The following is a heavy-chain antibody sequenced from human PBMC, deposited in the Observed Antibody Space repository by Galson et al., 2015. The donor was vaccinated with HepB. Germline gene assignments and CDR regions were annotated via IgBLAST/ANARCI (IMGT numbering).Heavy chain of an antibody. V-gene: IGHV3-21*01. CDR2: ITGSSSYI. D-gene: IGHD6-19*01. J-gene: IGHJ4*02. Sequence: SLRLSCAASGFAFSRYSMHWVRQAPGKGLEWVSFITGSSSYIYYADSVKGRFSISRDNAKNSLFLEVNSLRAEDTAVYYCVRGEGSFDYWGQGTLVTVSS. CDR3: VRGEGSFDY. CDR1: GFAFSRYS.